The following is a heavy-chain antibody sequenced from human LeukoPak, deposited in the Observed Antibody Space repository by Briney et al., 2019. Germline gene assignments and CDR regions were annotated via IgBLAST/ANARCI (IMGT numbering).Heavy chain of an antibody. CDR1: GGSISSYY. CDR2: IYYSGST. Sequence: SETLSLTCTVSGGSISSYYWSWIRQPPGKGLEWIGYIYYSGSTNYNPSLKSRVTISVDTSKNQFSLKLSSVTAANTAVYYCARNSGYSYGYHGPFPDYWGQGTLVTVSS. CDR3: ARNSGYSYGYHGPFPDY. V-gene: IGHV4-59*01. D-gene: IGHD5-18*01. J-gene: IGHJ4*02.